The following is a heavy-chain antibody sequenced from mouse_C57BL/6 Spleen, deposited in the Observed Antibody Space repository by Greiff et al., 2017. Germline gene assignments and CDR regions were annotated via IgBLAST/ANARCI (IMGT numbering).Heavy chain of an antibody. D-gene: IGHD3-3*01. CDR2: INPSTGGT. CDR3: ARGDRGFAY. CDR1: GYSFTGYY. J-gene: IGHJ3*01. Sequence: EVQLQQSGPELVKPGASVKISCKASGYSFTGYYMNWVKQSPEKSLEWIGEINPSTGGTTYNQKFKAKATLTVDKSSSTAYMQRKSLTSEDSAVYYCARGDRGFAYWGQGTLVTVSA. V-gene: IGHV1-42*01.